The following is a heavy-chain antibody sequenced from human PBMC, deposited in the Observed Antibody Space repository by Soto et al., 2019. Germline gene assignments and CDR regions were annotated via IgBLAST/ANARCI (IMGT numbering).Heavy chain of an antibody. CDR1: GFTFDDYA. CDR3: AKDYGMDV. V-gene: IGHV3-9*01. CDR2: ISWNSGSI. Sequence: GGTLRLSCAASGFTFDDYAMHWVRQAPGKGLEWVSGISWNSGSIGYADSVKGRFTISRDNAKNSLYLQMNSLRAEDTALYYCAKDYGMDVWGQGTTVTVS. J-gene: IGHJ6*02.